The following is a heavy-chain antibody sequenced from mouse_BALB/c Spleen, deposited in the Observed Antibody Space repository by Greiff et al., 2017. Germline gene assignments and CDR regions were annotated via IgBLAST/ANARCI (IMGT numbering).Heavy chain of an antibody. V-gene: IGHV1-74*01. J-gene: IGHJ3*01. D-gene: IGHD2-2*01. CDR2: LDPYDSET. CDR3: TSYGYDSGGEE. Sequence: ACCYTFTSYWMNVVKPRPEQGLEWIGRLDPYDSETHYNQKFNHKAILTVDKSSSTAYMQLSSLTSEDSAVYYCTSYGYDSGGEEGGKGTV. CDR1: CYTFTSYW.